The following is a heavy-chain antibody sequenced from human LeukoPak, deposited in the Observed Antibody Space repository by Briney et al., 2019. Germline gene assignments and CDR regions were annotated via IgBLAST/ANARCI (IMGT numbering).Heavy chain of an antibody. D-gene: IGHD2-2*01. CDR2: IYYSGST. CDR3: ASTSLLYYYGMDV. CDR1: GGSISSYY. Sequence: SETLSLTCTVSGGSISSYYWSWIRQPPGKGLEWIGYIYYSGSTNYNPSLKSRVTISVDTSKNQFSLKLSSVTAADTAVYYCASTSLLYYYGMDVWGQGTTVTVSS. J-gene: IGHJ6*02. V-gene: IGHV4-59*12.